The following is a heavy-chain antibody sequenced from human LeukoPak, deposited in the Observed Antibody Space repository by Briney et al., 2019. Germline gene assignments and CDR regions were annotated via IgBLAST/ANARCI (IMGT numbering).Heavy chain of an antibody. CDR1: AFIVNRSY. CDR3: ARGDTKYYIDF. D-gene: IGHD3-10*01. CDR2: IYSGGSR. Sequence: RPGGSLRLSCEASAFIVNRSYMTWVRQAPGKGLEWVSVIYSGGSRYYTDSVKGRFTISRDTSKNTVYLQMNGLRVEDTAIYYCARGDTKYYIDFWGQGTLVAVSS. V-gene: IGHV3-53*01. J-gene: IGHJ4*02.